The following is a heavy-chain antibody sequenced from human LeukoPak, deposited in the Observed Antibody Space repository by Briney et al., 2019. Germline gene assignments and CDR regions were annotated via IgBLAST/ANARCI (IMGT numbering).Heavy chain of an antibody. D-gene: IGHD2-8*01. CDR2: IYPGDSDT. V-gene: IGHV5-51*01. J-gene: IGHJ4*02. Sequence: GESLKISCKGSGNSFTSYWIGWVRQMPGKGLEWMGIIYPGDSDTRYSPSFQGQVTISADKSISTAYLQWSSLKASDTVMYYCARQREGSVYYFDYWGQGTLVTVSS. CDR3: ARQREGSVYYFDY. CDR1: GNSFTSYW.